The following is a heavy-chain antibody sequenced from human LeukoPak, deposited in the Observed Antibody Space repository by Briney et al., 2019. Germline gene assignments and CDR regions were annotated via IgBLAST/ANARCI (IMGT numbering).Heavy chain of an antibody. CDR3: AKDEHKATITSGTLNDY. CDR1: GFTFDDYG. CDR2: INWNGGST. J-gene: IGHJ4*02. D-gene: IGHD5-24*01. V-gene: IGHV3-20*04. Sequence: GGSLRLSCAASGFTFDDYGMSWVRQAPGKGLEWVSGINWNGGSTGYADSVKGRFTISRDNAKNSLYLQMNSLRAEDTAVYYCAKDEHKATITSGTLNDYWGQGTLVTVSS.